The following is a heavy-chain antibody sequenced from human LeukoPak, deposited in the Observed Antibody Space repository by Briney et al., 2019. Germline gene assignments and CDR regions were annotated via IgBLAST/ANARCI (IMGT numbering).Heavy chain of an antibody. J-gene: IGHJ4*02. Sequence: LAGGSLRLSCAASEFTFSSYGMHWVRQAPGKGLEWVSAISGSGGSTYYADSVKGRFTISRDNSKNTLYLQMNSLRAEDTAVYYCAKDRLIVPSGSIHLENDYWGQGTLVTVSS. CDR3: AKDRLIVPSGSIHLENDY. V-gene: IGHV3-23*01. CDR1: EFTFSSYG. CDR2: ISGSGGST. D-gene: IGHD3-22*01.